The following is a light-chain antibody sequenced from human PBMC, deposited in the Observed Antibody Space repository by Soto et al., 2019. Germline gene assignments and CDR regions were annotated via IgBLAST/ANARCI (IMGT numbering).Light chain of an antibody. CDR2: DAS. CDR3: QQRSDWPPLT. J-gene: IGKJ4*01. Sequence: EIVLTQSPATLSLSPGERATLSCRASQSVSSYLAWYQQKPGQAPRLLIYDASTRATGIPARFSGSGSGTDFTLPISSLEAEDVAVYYCQQRSDWPPLTFGGGTKVEIK. CDR1: QSVSSY. V-gene: IGKV3-11*01.